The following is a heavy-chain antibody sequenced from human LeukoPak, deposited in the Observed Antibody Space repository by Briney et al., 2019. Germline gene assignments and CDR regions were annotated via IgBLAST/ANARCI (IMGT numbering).Heavy chain of an antibody. J-gene: IGHJ4*02. CDR3: ARVSGWPPDY. CDR1: GYTFTTYG. D-gene: IGHD6-19*01. Sequence: ASVKVSCKASGYTFTTYGISWVRQAPGQGLEWMGWISTYNGNTNYAQKLQGRVTMTRDTSTSTVYMELSSLRSEDTAVYYCARVSGWPPDYWGQGTLVTVSS. CDR2: ISTYNGNT. V-gene: IGHV1-18*01.